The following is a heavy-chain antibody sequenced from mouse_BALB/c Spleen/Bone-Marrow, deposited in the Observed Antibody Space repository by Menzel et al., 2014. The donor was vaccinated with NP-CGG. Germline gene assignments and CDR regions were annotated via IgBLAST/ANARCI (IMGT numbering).Heavy chain of an antibody. J-gene: IGHJ4*01. CDR1: GDSITSGY. CDR3: ARFGYDYALDY. Sequence: EVKLQESGPSLVKPSQTLSLTCSVTGDSITSGYWNWIRKFPGNKLEYMGYISYSGSTYHNPSLKRRISITRDTSKNQYYLQLKSVTTENTATYYCARFGYDYALDYWGQGTSVTVSS. CDR2: ISYSGST. D-gene: IGHD2-2*01. V-gene: IGHV3-8*02.